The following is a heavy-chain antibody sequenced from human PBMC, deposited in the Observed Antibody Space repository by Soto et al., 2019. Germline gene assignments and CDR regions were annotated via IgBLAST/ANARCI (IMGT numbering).Heavy chain of an antibody. CDR3: ARARGGYSYGPNMDV. Sequence: ASVTVSCKASAGTFSSYGISWVRQAPGQGLEWMGGIIPIFGTANYAQKFQGRVTITADESTSTAYMALSSLRSEDTAVYYCARARGGYSYGPNMDVWGQGTTVTVSS. V-gene: IGHV1-69*13. CDR2: IIPIFGTA. CDR1: AGTFSSYG. J-gene: IGHJ6*02. D-gene: IGHD5-18*01.